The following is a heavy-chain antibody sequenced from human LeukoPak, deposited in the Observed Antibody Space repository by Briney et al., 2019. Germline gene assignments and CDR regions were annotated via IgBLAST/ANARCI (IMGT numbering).Heavy chain of an antibody. CDR1: GYTFTSYY. CDR2: IDPSGGST. J-gene: IGHJ6*02. Sequence: ASVKVSCKASGYTFTSYYMHWVRQAPGQGLEWMGIIDPSGGSTSYAQKFQGRVTMTRDTSTSTVYMELSSLRSDDTAVYYCAREGLPRGMDVWGQGTTVTVSS. CDR3: AREGLPRGMDV. V-gene: IGHV1-46*01.